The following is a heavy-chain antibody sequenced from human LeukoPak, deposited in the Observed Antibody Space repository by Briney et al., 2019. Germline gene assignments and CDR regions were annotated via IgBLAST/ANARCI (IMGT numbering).Heavy chain of an antibody. Sequence: PSETLSLTCAVYGGSFSGYYWSWIRQHPGKGLEWIGYIYYSGSTYYNPSLKSRVTISVDTSKNQFSLKLSSVTAADTAVYYCARAHPYSSGWKYYFDYWGQGTLVTVSS. CDR3: ARAHPYSSGWKYYFDY. CDR1: GGSFSGYY. J-gene: IGHJ4*02. D-gene: IGHD6-19*01. V-gene: IGHV4-31*11. CDR2: IYYSGST.